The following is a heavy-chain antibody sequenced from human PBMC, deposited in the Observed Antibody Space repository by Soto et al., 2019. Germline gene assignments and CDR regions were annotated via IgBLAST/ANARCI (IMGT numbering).Heavy chain of an antibody. CDR2: IYHSGST. Sequence: QVQLQESGPGLVKPSGTLSLTCAVSGGSISSSNWWSWVRQPPGKGLEWIGEIYHSGSTNYIPSLKSRGTISVDKTKHQHPPKLSSVTAGDKAVYYFARFGGGYYPKGMDVWGQGTTVTVSS. CDR3: ARFGGGYYPKGMDV. V-gene: IGHV4-4*02. CDR1: GGSISSSNW. D-gene: IGHD3-10*01. J-gene: IGHJ6*02.